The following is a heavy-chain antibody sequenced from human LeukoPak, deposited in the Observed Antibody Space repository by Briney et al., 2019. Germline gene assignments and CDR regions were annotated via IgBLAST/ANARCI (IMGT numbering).Heavy chain of an antibody. CDR2: IIPIFGTA. Sequence: SVKVSCKASGGTFSSYAISWVRQAPGQGLEWMGRIIPIFGTANYAQKFQGRVTITTDESTSTAYMELSSLRSEDTAVYYCVSEETYPVRVSFGYWGQGTLVTVSS. D-gene: IGHD3-16*01. CDR3: VSEETYPVRVSFGY. CDR1: GGTFSSYA. J-gene: IGHJ4*02. V-gene: IGHV1-69*05.